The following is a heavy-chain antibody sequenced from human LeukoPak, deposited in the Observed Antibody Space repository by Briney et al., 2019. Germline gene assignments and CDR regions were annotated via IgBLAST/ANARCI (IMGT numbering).Heavy chain of an antibody. V-gene: IGHV3-23*01. CDR1: GFTFSSYA. D-gene: IGHD4-17*01. Sequence: GGSLRLSCAASGFTFSSYAMSCVRQAPGKGLEWVLAISGSGGSTYYADSVKGRFTISRDNSKNTLYLQMNSLRAEDTAVYYCAKDHNYGDYDHTRNYWGQGTLVTVSS. J-gene: IGHJ4*02. CDR3: AKDHNYGDYDHTRNY. CDR2: ISGSGGST.